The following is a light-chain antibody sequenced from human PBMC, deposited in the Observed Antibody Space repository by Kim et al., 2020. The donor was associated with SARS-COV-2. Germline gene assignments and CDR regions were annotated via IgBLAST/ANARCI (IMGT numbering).Light chain of an antibody. J-gene: IGLJ2*01. CDR1: NIGSKS. CDR3: QVWDSSSYHPVV. Sequence: GKTDRITCGGNNIGSKSVHWYQQKPGQATVLVVYDDSDRPSGIPERFSGSKSGNTATLTISRVEAGDEADYYCQVWDSSSYHPVVFGGGTQLTVL. V-gene: IGLV3-21*03. CDR2: DDS.